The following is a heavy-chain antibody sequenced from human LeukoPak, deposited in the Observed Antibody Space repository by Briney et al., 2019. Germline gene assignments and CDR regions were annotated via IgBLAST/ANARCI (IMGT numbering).Heavy chain of an antibody. D-gene: IGHD1-26*01. V-gene: IGHV1-8*01. CDR3: ARAEASRSSGKILGY. J-gene: IGHJ4*02. Sequence: ASVKVSCKASGYTFTSYDINWVRQATGQGPEWMGWMNPNSGNTGYAEKFQGRVTMTRNTSISTAYMELSSLTSEDTAVYYCARAEASRSSGKILGYWGQGTLVTVSS. CDR2: MNPNSGNT. CDR1: GYTFTSYD.